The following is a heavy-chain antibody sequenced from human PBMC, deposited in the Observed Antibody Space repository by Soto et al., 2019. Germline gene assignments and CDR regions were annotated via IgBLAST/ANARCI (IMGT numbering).Heavy chain of an antibody. CDR2: ISYDGSNK. Sequence: QVQLVESGGGVVQPGRSLRLSCAASGFTFSSYAMHWVRQAPGKGLEWVAVISYDGSNKYYADSVKGRFTISRDNSKNTLYLQMNSLRAEDTAVYYWARDLGVGASDYWGQGTLVTVSS. V-gene: IGHV3-30-3*01. CDR3: ARDLGVGASDY. CDR1: GFTFSSYA. D-gene: IGHD1-26*01. J-gene: IGHJ4*02.